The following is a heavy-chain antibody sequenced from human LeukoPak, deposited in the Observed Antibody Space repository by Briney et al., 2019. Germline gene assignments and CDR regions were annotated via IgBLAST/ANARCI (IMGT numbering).Heavy chain of an antibody. D-gene: IGHD3-10*01. CDR2: ISAYNGNT. V-gene: IGHV1-18*01. Sequence: ASVKVSCKASGYAFSNYGISWVRQAPGQGLEWMGWISAYNGNTNYAQKLQGRVTMTTDTSTSTAHMELRSLRSDDTAVYYCARLGVSGSYYRLDYWGQGTLVTVSS. CDR3: ARLGVSGSYYRLDY. J-gene: IGHJ4*02. CDR1: GYAFSNYG.